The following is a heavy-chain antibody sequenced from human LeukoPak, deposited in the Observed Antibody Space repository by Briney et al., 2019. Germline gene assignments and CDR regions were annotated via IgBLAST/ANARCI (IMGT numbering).Heavy chain of an antibody. Sequence: SETLSLTCTVSGGSISSSNYYWGWIRQPPGKGPEWIGSIYHSGSTSYNPSLQSRVTTSVDTSKNQFSLKLNSVTAADTAVYYCVRPSPGFDPWGQGTLVTVSS. CDR3: VRPSPGFDP. CDR1: GGSISSSNYY. CDR2: IYHSGST. V-gene: IGHV4-39*01. J-gene: IGHJ5*02.